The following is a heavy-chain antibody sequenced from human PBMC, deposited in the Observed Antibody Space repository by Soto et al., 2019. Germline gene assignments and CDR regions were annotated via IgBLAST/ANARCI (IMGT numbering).Heavy chain of an antibody. J-gene: IGHJ5*02. CDR3: ARAADPLFCSGGSCYGGWFDP. Sequence: ETLSLTCGVSSGSVSHYYWSWIRQPPGKGLEWIGYIYSSGDTYYNPSLKSRVTISLDTSRNQFSLKLNSVTAVDTAVYYCARAADPLFCSGGSCYGGWFDPWGQGTLVTVSS. CDR1: SGSVSHYY. CDR2: IYSSGDT. V-gene: IGHV4-59*02. D-gene: IGHD2-15*01.